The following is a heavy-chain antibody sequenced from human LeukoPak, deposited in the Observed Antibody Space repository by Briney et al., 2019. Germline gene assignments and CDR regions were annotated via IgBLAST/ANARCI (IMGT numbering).Heavy chain of an antibody. V-gene: IGHV4-39*01. D-gene: IGHD3-16*01. J-gene: IGHJ5*02. Sequence: SGTLSLSCAVSGGSIRSSSHYWGWIRQSPGKGLEWIGSMIYSGRTYYNPPLRSRSTIPIDPSKNHFSLKLISVPAADPAVITCTKPPITECWFDPWGQGTLVTVSS. CDR2: MIYSGRT. CDR3: TKPPITECWFDP. CDR1: GGSIRSSSHY.